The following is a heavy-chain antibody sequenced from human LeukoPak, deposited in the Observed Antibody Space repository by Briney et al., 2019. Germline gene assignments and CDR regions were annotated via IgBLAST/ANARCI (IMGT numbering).Heavy chain of an antibody. CDR1: GFTFNIFG. Sequence: GSLRLSCAASGFTFNIFGMHWVRQAPGKGLEWVTFITYDGSNKYYADSVKGRFTISRDSAKNSLYLQMNSLRAEDTAVYYCARTTVTTFAFDIWGQGTMVTVSS. CDR3: ARTTVTTFAFDI. CDR2: ITYDGSNK. V-gene: IGHV3-30*12. J-gene: IGHJ3*02. D-gene: IGHD4-11*01.